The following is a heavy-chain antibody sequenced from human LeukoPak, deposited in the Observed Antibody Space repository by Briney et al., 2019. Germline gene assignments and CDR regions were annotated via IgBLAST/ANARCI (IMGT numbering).Heavy chain of an antibody. CDR3: ARDRYGDGFAHFDY. V-gene: IGHV1-2*02. CDR1: GYTFTGYY. D-gene: IGHD5-24*01. CDR2: INPNSGVT. Sequence: GASVKVSCKASGYTFTGYYMHWVRQAPGQGLEWMGCINPNSGVTNYAQKFQGRVTMTRDTSMSTAYMDLNRLTSDDTAVYFCARDRYGDGFAHFDYWGQGTLVTVSS. J-gene: IGHJ4*02.